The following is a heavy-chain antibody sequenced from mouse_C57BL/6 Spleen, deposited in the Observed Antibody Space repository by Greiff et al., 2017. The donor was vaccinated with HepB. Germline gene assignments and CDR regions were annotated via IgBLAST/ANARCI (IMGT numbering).Heavy chain of an antibody. Sequence: DVMLVESGGGLVQPGGSLSLSCAASGFTFTDYYMSWVRQPPGKALEWLGFIRNKANGYTTEYSASVKGRFTISRDNSQSILYLQMNALRAGDSADYYCARYTSHYYGSACYAMDYWGQGTSVTVSS. J-gene: IGHJ4*01. D-gene: IGHD1-1*01. CDR1: GFTFTDYY. V-gene: IGHV7-3*01. CDR3: ARYTSHYYGSACYAMDY. CDR2: IRNKANGYTT.